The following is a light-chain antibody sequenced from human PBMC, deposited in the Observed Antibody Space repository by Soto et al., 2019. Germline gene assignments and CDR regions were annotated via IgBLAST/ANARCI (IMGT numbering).Light chain of an antibody. Sequence: EIVMTQSPATLSVSPGERATLSCRASQSVSRNLAWYQQKPGQAPRLLIYGASTRATGIPGRFSGSGSGTEFTLTISSLQSEDFAVYYCQQYNNWPPWTFGQGTMVDIK. CDR1: QSVSRN. CDR3: QQYNNWPPWT. J-gene: IGKJ1*01. V-gene: IGKV3-15*01. CDR2: GAS.